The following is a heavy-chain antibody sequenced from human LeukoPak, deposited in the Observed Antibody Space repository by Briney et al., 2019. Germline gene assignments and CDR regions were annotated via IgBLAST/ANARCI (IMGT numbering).Heavy chain of an antibody. V-gene: IGHV1-69*05. J-gene: IGHJ4*02. CDR1: GGTFIGYA. CDR3: ARGTDYYGSGGYSD. CDR2: IIPIFGTA. Sequence: SVKVSCKASGGTFIGYAISWVRQAPGQGLEWMGGIIPIFGTANYPQMFQGRVTITTDESTSTAYMELSSLRSEDTAVYFCARGTDYYGSGGYSDWGQGTLVTVSS. D-gene: IGHD3-10*01.